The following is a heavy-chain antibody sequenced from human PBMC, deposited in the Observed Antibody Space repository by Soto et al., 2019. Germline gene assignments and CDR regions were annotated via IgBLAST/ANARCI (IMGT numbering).Heavy chain of an antibody. V-gene: IGHV1-69*01. CDR2: IIPTFGTG. CDR1: GGTFNNSA. CDR3: ASFDGTLVRGGRSSPYEMDV. Sequence: QVLLVQSGPEVKKPGSSVKVSCKASGGTFNNSAINWVRQAPGKGLEWMGGIIPTFGTGNHAQKFQGRVTITADESKTTAYMELNSLRSEDTAIYYCASFDGTLVRGGRSSPYEMDVWGQGTTVIVSS. J-gene: IGHJ6*02. D-gene: IGHD3-10*01.